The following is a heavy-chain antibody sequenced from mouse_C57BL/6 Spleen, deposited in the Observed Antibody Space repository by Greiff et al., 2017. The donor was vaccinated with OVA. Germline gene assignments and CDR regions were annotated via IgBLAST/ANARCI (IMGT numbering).Heavy chain of an antibody. Sequence: EVQLQQSGPELVKPGASVKISCTASGYTFTDYYMNWVQQSHGKSLEWIGDINPNNGGTSYNQTFKGKATLTVDKSYSTAYMELRSLTSEDSAVYYCAREGYGVPFAYWGQGTLVTVSA. CDR2: INPNNGGT. CDR1: GYTFTDYY. D-gene: IGHD1-1*02. V-gene: IGHV1-26*01. J-gene: IGHJ3*01. CDR3: AREGYGVPFAY.